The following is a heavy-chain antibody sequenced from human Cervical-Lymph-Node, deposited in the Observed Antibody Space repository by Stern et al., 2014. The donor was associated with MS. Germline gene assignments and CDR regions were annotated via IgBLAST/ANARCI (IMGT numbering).Heavy chain of an antibody. CDR1: GGTFSSDD. D-gene: IGHD6-13*01. J-gene: IGHJ4*02. CDR2: IIPIFETA. V-gene: IGHV1-69*01. CDR3: ASGTRSSWYFDF. Sequence: VQLVESGAEVKKPGSSMKVSCKASGGTFSSDDIGWVRQAPGKGLEWMGGIIPIFETANYAQKFQGRVTITADQSTKTAYLELSSLTSGDTAMYFCASGTRSSWYFDFWGQGTLVTVST.